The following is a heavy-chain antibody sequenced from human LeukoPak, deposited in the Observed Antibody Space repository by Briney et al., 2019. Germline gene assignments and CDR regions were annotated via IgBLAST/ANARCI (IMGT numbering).Heavy chain of an antibody. Sequence: SGTLSLTCAVSGGSISSSYYWSWIRQPPGKGLEWIGYIYYSGSTNYNPSLKSRVTISVDTSKNQFSLKLSSVTAADTAVYYCARWDGSGTTFDPWGQGTLVTVSS. V-gene: IGHV4-61*01. CDR1: GGSISSSYY. D-gene: IGHD1-7*01. J-gene: IGHJ5*02. CDR3: ARWDGSGTTFDP. CDR2: IYYSGST.